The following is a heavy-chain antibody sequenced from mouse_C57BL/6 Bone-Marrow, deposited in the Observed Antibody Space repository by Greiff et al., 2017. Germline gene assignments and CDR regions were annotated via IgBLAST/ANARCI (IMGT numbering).Heavy chain of an antibody. D-gene: IGHD6-2*01. J-gene: IGHJ4*01. Sequence: QVQLQQPGAELVKPGASVKMSCKASGYTFTSYWITWVKQRPGQGLEWIGDIYPGSGSTNYNEKFKSKATLTVDTSSSTAYMQLSSLTSEDSSVYYCARVSYYYAMDYWGQGTSVTVSS. CDR2: IYPGSGST. CDR1: GYTFTSYW. V-gene: IGHV1-55*01. CDR3: ARVSYYYAMDY.